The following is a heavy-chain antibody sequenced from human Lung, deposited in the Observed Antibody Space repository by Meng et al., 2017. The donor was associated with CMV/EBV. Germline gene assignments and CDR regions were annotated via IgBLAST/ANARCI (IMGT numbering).Heavy chain of an antibody. CDR3: ANYDLLTGPDY. Sequence: GGSLRLXCAASGFTFRNYDMSWVRQTPGMGLEWVSLIGGNGRTTDYAASVKGRFTISRDNSKSTLYLQMNSLRAEDTAIYYCANYDLLTGPDYWGQGTLVTVSS. CDR2: IGGNGRTT. D-gene: IGHD3-9*01. CDR1: GFTFRNYD. J-gene: IGHJ4*02. V-gene: IGHV3-23*01.